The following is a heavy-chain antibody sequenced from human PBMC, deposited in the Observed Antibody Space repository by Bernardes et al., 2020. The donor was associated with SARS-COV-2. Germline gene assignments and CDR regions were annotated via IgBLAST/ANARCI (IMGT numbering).Heavy chain of an antibody. V-gene: IGHV4-39*07. D-gene: IGHD2-15*01. J-gene: IGHJ6*03. Sequence: SETLSLTCTVSGGSISSSSYYWGWIRQPPGKGLEWIGSIYYSGSTYYNPSLKSRVTISVDTSKNQFSLKLSSVTAADTAVYYCARVCSCYSLSLYYYYYMDVWGKGTTVTVSS. CDR1: GGSISSSSYY. CDR3: ARVCSCYSLSLYYYYYMDV. CDR2: IYYSGST.